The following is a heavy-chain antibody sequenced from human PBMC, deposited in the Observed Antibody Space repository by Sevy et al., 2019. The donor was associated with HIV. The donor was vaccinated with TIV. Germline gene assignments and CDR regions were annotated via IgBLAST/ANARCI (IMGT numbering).Heavy chain of an antibody. CDR2: IYYSGST. D-gene: IGHD3-16*01. J-gene: IGHJ6*02. Sequence: SETLSLTCTVSGDSISSYFWTWIRQTPGKGLEWIGYIYYSGSTNYNPSTNHNPSLKGRLTMSVDTSKNQFSLRLSSMTAADTAVYYCASQFKGGDGYRSNGVDVWGQGTTVTVSS. V-gene: IGHV4-59*01. CDR3: ASQFKGGDGYRSNGVDV. CDR1: GDSISSYF.